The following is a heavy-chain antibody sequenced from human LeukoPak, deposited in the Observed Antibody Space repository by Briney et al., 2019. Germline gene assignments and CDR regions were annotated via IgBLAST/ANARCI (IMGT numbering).Heavy chain of an antibody. CDR2: INHSGST. CDR1: GGSFSGYY. CDR3: ARGGAGSPGGYFDY. D-gene: IGHD3-10*01. J-gene: IGHJ4*02. V-gene: IGHV4-34*01. Sequence: PSETLSHTCAVYGGSFSGYYWSWIRQPPGKGLEWIGEINHSGSTNYYPSLKSRVSISVDTSKNHFSLKLSSVTAADTAVYYCARGGAGSPGGYFDYWGQGTLVTVSS.